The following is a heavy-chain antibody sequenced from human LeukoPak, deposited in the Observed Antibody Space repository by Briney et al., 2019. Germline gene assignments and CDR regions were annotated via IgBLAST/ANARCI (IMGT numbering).Heavy chain of an antibody. D-gene: IGHD2-15*01. CDR2: IDYSGGT. CDR3: ARDDVPYSA. V-gene: IGHV4-59*01. Sequence: PSETLSPTCTVSGGSISGYYWSWVRQPPGKGLEWIGYIDYSGGTKYNPSLNSRVTISIDTSNNQFSLKLNSATAADTAVYYCARDDVPYSAWGQGTLVTVSS. CDR1: GGSISGYY. J-gene: IGHJ5*02.